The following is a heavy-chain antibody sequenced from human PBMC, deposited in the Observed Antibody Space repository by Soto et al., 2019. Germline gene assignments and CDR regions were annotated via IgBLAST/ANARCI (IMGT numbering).Heavy chain of an antibody. CDR2: ISYDGSNK. CDR1: GFTFSSYA. V-gene: IGHV3-30-3*01. D-gene: IGHD2-21*02. J-gene: IGHJ6*02. Sequence: QVQLVESGGGVVQPGRSLRLSCAASGFTFSSYAMHWVRQAPGKGLEWVAVISYDGSNKYYADSVKGRFTISRDNSKNTLYLQMNSLRAEDTAVYYCARDRSAIVVVTSDGMDVWGRGTTVTVSS. CDR3: ARDRSAIVVVTSDGMDV.